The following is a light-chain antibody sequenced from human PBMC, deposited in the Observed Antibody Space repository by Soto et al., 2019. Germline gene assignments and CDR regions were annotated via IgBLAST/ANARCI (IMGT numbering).Light chain of an antibody. V-gene: IGKV1-39*01. CDR3: QQSYSIPYT. CDR2: AAS. Sequence: DIQMTQSPSSLSASVGDRVTITCRASQSISSYLNWYQQKPGKAPKLLIYAASSLQSGVPSRFSGGGSGTDFTLTISSLQPEDFATYHCQQSYSIPYTFGQGNKLEIK. J-gene: IGKJ2*01. CDR1: QSISSY.